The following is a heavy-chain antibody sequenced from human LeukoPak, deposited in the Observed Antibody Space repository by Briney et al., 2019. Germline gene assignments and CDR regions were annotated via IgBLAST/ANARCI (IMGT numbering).Heavy chain of an antibody. D-gene: IGHD6-19*01. CDR1: GYTFTSYG. J-gene: IGHJ1*01. Sequence: ASVKVSCKASGYTFTSYGISWVRQAPGQGLEWMGWISAYNGNTNYAQKLQGRVTMTTDTSTSTAYMELRSLRSDDTAVYYCARASKEVAATQDFQHWGQGTLVTVSS. CDR2: ISAYNGNT. CDR3: ARASKEVAATQDFQH. V-gene: IGHV1-18*01.